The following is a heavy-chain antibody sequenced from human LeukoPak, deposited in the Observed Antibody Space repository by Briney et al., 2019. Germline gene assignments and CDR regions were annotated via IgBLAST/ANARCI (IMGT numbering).Heavy chain of an antibody. D-gene: IGHD2-15*01. Sequence: NPGGSLRLSCAASGFTFSSYSMNWVRQAPGKGLEWVSSISSSSSYIYYADSVKGRFTISRDNAKNSLYLQMNSLRAEDTAVYYCARVEPHYCSGGSCYGDADYWGQGTLVTVSS. J-gene: IGHJ4*02. V-gene: IGHV3-21*01. CDR2: ISSSSSYI. CDR1: GFTFSSYS. CDR3: ARVEPHYCSGGSCYGDADY.